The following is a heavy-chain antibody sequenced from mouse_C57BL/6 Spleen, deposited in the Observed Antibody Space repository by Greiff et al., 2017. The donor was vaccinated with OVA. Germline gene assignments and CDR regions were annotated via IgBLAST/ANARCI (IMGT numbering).Heavy chain of an antibody. CDR3: ARDQGYGNYFDY. D-gene: IGHD2-1*01. Sequence: EVMLVESGGGLVKPGGSLKLSCAASGFTFSSYAMSWVRQTPEKRLEWVATISDGGSYTYYPDNVKGRVTISRDNSKNNLYLQMSHLKSEDTAMYYCARDQGYGNYFDYWGQGTTLTVSS. CDR1: GFTFSSYA. CDR2: ISDGGSYT. V-gene: IGHV5-4*01. J-gene: IGHJ2*01.